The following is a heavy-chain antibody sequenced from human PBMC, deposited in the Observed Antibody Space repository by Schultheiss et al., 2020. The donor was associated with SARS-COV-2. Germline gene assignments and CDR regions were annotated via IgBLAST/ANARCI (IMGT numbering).Heavy chain of an antibody. CDR2: ISSNGGST. CDR1: GFTFSSYA. D-gene: IGHD2/OR15-2a*01. J-gene: IGHJ6*03. Sequence: GGSLRLSCSASGFTFSSYAMHWVRQAPGKGLEYVSAISSNGGSTYYADSVKGRFTISRDNSKNTLYLQMSSLRAEDTAVYYCVKEEMWHDYFSYYYYMDVWGKGTTVTVSS. V-gene: IGHV3-64D*06. CDR3: VKEEMWHDYFSYYYYMDV.